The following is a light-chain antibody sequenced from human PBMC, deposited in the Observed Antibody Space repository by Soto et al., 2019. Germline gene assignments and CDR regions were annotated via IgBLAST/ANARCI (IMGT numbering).Light chain of an antibody. Sequence: DIQLTQSPSFLSASVGDRVTITCRASQGISSYLAWFQQKPGRAPKLLVYAASTLQSGVPSRFSGSGSGTEFTLTITSLQTEDFATYYCQQRKDYPLTFGGGTKVDIK. J-gene: IGKJ4*01. CDR2: AAS. V-gene: IGKV1-9*01. CDR1: QGISSY. CDR3: QQRKDYPLT.